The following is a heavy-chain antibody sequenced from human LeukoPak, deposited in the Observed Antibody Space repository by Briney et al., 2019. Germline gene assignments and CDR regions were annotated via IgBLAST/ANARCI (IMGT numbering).Heavy chain of an antibody. Sequence: GRSLRLSCAASGFTFSSYAMHWVRQSLGKGLEWVAVMSYDGFNKYYADSVKGRFTISRDNSKNTLYLQMDSLRAEDTAVYYCAKTKGYSYGYYFDYWGQGTLVTVSS. J-gene: IGHJ4*02. V-gene: IGHV3-30*18. CDR1: GFTFSSYA. D-gene: IGHD5-18*01. CDR2: MSYDGFNK. CDR3: AKTKGYSYGYYFDY.